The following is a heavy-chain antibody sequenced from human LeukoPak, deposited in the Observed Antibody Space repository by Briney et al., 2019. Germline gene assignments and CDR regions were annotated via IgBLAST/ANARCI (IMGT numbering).Heavy chain of an antibody. CDR2: IRYDGSNK. V-gene: IGHV3-30*02. CDR3: AKAPYCSSTSCYTGDY. J-gene: IGHJ4*02. D-gene: IGHD2-2*02. Sequence: PGGSLRLSCAASGFTFSSYGMHWVRQAPGKGLEWVAFIRYDGSNKYYADSVKGRFTISRDNSKNTLYLQMNSLRAEDTAVYYCAKAPYCSSTSCYTGDYWGQGTLVTVSS. CDR1: GFTFSSYG.